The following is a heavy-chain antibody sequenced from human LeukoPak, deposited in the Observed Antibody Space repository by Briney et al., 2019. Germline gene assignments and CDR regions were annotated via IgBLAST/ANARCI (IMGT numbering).Heavy chain of an antibody. D-gene: IGHD3-22*01. J-gene: IGHJ4*02. V-gene: IGHV4-34*01. CDR1: GGSFSGYY. Sequence: ASETLSLTCADYGGSFSGYYWSWIRQPPGKGLKWIGEINHSGSTNYNPSLKSRVTISVDTSKNQFSLKLSSVTAADTAVYYCARATMIVVVPNRTRDFDYWGQGTLVTVSS. CDR2: INHSGST. CDR3: ARATMIVVVPNRTRDFDY.